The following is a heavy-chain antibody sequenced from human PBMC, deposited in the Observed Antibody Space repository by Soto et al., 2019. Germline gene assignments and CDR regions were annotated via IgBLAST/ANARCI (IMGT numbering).Heavy chain of an antibody. V-gene: IGHV3-48*03. CDR2: ISSSGSTA. J-gene: IGHJ4*02. CDR1: VFTCILFE. CDR3: TRADWFHYLSLY. Sequence: SXRLSCSSSVFTCILFELHLFRQAPGKGLEWISYISSSGSTAYYASSVEGRFTISRDNANNSVYLQMDSLRAEDTDLYYCTRADWFHYLSLYRGQGALVKVYS. D-gene: IGHD3-10*01.